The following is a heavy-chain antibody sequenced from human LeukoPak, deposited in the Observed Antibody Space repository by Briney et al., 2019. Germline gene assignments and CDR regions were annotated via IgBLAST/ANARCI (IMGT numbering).Heavy chain of an antibody. V-gene: IGHV3-23*01. CDR3: TKPARINAFDI. CDR1: GFTFNNYA. D-gene: IGHD1-14*01. CDR2: ISGSGGT. Sequence: PGGSLRLSCAASGFTFNNYAMNWVRQAPGKGLEWVSSISGSGGTYYADSVKGRFTISRDNSKNTLYLQMNSLRAEDTAIYYCTKPARINAFDIWGQGTMVTVSS. J-gene: IGHJ3*02.